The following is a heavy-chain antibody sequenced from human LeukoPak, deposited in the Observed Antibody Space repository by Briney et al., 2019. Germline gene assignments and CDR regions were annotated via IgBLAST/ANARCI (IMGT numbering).Heavy chain of an antibody. CDR1: GGTFSSYA. D-gene: IGHD6-13*01. V-gene: IGHV1-69*06. CDR3: ARISAAGPDNWFDP. Sequence: GASVKVSCKASGGTFSSYAISWVRQAPGQGLEWMGGIIPIFGTANYAQKFQGRVTITADKSTSTAYMELSSLRSEDTAVYYCARISAAGPDNWFDPWGQGTLVTVSS. CDR2: IIPIFGTA. J-gene: IGHJ5*02.